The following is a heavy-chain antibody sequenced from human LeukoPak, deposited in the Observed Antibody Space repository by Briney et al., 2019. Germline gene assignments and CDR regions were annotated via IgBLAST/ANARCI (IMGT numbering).Heavy chain of an antibody. D-gene: IGHD6-13*01. CDR2: INHSGST. CDR3: ARDRSSWYGYFDY. J-gene: IGHJ4*02. Sequence: PSETLSLTCTVSGGSISSYYWSWIRQPPGKGLEWIGEINHSGSTNYNPSLKSRVTISVDTSKNQFSLKLSSVTAADTAVYYCARDRSSWYGYFDYWGQGTLVTVSS. V-gene: IGHV4-34*01. CDR1: GGSISSYY.